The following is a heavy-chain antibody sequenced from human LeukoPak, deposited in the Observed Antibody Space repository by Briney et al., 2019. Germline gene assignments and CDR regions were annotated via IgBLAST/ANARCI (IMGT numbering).Heavy chain of an antibody. CDR2: ISSSSSYI. CDR1: GFTFSRFA. J-gene: IGHJ4*02. CDR3: ARLPAYCSSTSCYYDY. Sequence: GGSLRLSCAASGFTFSRFAMTWVRQAPGKGLEWVSSISSSSSYIYYADSVKGRFTISRDNAKNSLYLQMNSLRAEDTAVYYCARLPAYCSSTSCYYDYWGQGTLVTVSS. D-gene: IGHD2-2*01. V-gene: IGHV3-21*01.